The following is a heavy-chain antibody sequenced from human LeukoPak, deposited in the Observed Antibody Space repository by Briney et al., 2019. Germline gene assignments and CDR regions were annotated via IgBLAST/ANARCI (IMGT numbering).Heavy chain of an antibody. CDR1: GGSFSGYY. J-gene: IGHJ4*02. CDR3: ARDRSPDY. V-gene: IGHV4-34*01. CDR2: INHSGST. Sequence: PSETLSLTCAVYGGSFSGYYWSWIRQPPGKGLEWIGEINHSGSTNYNPSLKSRVTISIHTSKNQFSLKLSSVTAADTAVYYCARDRSPDYWGQGTLVTVSS.